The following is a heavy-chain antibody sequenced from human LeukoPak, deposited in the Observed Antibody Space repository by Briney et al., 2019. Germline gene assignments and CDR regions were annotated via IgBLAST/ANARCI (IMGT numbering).Heavy chain of an antibody. CDR1: GDSISSSSYY. CDR2: IYYSGST. V-gene: IGHV4-39*07. CDR3: ARDLDYGGNRDAFDI. Sequence: SETLSLTCTVSGDSISSSSYYWGWIRQPPGKGLEWIGSIYYSGSTYYNPSLKSRVTISVDTSKNQFSLKLSSVTAADTAVYYCARDLDYGGNRDAFDIWGQGTMVTVSS. J-gene: IGHJ3*02. D-gene: IGHD4-23*01.